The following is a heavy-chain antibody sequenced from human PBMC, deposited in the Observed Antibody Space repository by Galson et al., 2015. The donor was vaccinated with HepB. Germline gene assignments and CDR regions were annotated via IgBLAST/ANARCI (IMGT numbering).Heavy chain of an antibody. CDR3: ARDTYYYDSSGPPTLDY. Sequence: SVKVSCKASGYTFTGYHMHWVRQAPGQGLEWMGWINPNSGGTNYAQKFQGWVTMTRDTSISTAYMELSRLRSDDTAVYYCARDTYYYDSSGPPTLDYWGQGTLVTVSS. D-gene: IGHD3-22*01. J-gene: IGHJ4*02. CDR2: INPNSGGT. V-gene: IGHV1-2*04. CDR1: GYTFTGYH.